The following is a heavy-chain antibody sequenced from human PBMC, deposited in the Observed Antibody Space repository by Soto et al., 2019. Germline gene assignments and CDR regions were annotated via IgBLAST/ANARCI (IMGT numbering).Heavy chain of an antibody. D-gene: IGHD3-3*01. J-gene: IGHJ5*02. Sequence: SETLSLTCTVSGGSISSGDYYWSWIRQPPGKGLEWIGYIYYSGSTYYNPSLKSRVTISVDTSKNQFSLKLSSVTAADTAVYYCARVAYDFWYWFDPWGQGTLVTVSS. CDR1: GGSISSGDYY. CDR3: ARVAYDFWYWFDP. CDR2: IYYSGST. V-gene: IGHV4-30-4*01.